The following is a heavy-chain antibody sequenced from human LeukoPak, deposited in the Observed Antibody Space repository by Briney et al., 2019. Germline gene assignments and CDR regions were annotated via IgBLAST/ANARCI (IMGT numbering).Heavy chain of an antibody. CDR1: GFTFSSYS. V-gene: IGHV3-21*01. Sequence: GGSLRLSCAASGFTFSSYSMNWVRQAPGKGLEWISSISSSSSYIYYADSVKGRFTISRDNAKNSLYLQVNSLRAEDTAVYYCARDLPVAAAAGISDYWGQGTLVTVSS. CDR2: ISSSSSYI. CDR3: ARDLPVAAAAGISDY. J-gene: IGHJ4*02. D-gene: IGHD6-13*01.